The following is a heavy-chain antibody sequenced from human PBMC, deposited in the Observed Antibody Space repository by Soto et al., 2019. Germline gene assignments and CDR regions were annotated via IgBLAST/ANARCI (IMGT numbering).Heavy chain of an antibody. V-gene: IGHV4-59*08. CDR3: ARQIQIWSPAWFDP. CDR2: IYYSGST. J-gene: IGHJ5*02. D-gene: IGHD5-18*01. Sequence: SETLSLTCTVSGGSISSYYWSWIRQPPGKGLEWIGYIYYSGSTNYNPSLKSRVTISVDTSKNQFSLKLSSVTAADTAVYYCARQIQIWSPAWFDPWGQGTLVTVSS. CDR1: GGSISSYY.